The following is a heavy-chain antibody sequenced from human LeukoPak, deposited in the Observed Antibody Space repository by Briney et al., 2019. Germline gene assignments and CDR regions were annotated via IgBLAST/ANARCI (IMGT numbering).Heavy chain of an antibody. CDR1: GGSISSYF. D-gene: IGHD2-15*01. Sequence: PSETLSLTCTVSGGSISSYFWSWIRQLPGKGLEWIAYIYYSGTTNYSPSFKSRVTISVDTSKNQFSLRLSSVTAADTAVYYCAREPRSPGGRGRPFDFWGQGTLVTVSS. J-gene: IGHJ4*02. CDR2: IYYSGTT. CDR3: AREPRSPGGRGRPFDF. V-gene: IGHV4-59*01.